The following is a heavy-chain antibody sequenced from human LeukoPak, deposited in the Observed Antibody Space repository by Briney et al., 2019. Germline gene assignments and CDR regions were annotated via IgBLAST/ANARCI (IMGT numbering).Heavy chain of an antibody. J-gene: IGHJ4*02. V-gene: IGHV5-51*01. CDR3: ARGPLASSGGSFFDY. CDR1: GYSFTSYW. Sequence: GESLKISCKSSGYSFTSYWIGWVRQMPGKGLEWMGIFYPGDSDTKYSPSFQGQVTISADKSISTAYLQWSSLKASDTAMYYCARGPLASSGGSFFDYWGQGTLVTVSS. CDR2: FYPGDSDT. D-gene: IGHD2-15*01.